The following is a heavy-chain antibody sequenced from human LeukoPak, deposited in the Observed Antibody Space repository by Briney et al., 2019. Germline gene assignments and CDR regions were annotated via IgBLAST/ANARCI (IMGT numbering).Heavy chain of an antibody. D-gene: IGHD3-3*01. CDR1: GGTFTSYD. CDR2: MNPNSGNT. V-gene: IGHV1-8*03. CDR3: ARARLDFWSDYYYMDV. Sequence: ASVKVSCKASGGTFTSYDINWVRQATGQGLEWMGWMNPNSGNTGYAQKFQGRVTITRNTSISTAYMELSSLRSEATAVYYCARARLDFWSDYYYMDVWGKGTTVTVSS. J-gene: IGHJ6*03.